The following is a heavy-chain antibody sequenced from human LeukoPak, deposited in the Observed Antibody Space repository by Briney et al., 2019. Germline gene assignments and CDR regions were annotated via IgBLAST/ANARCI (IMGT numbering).Heavy chain of an antibody. Sequence: PSETLSLTCTVSGASLSSYYWSWIRQPPGKGLEWIGYIYYSGSTNYNPSLKSRVTLSVDTSKNQFSLKLSSVTAADTAVYYCASLFEKGSSWYRSPSSWLDPWGQGTLVTVSS. CDR2: IYYSGST. CDR1: GASLSSYY. J-gene: IGHJ5*02. D-gene: IGHD6-13*01. CDR3: ASLFEKGSSWYRSPSSWLDP. V-gene: IGHV4-59*08.